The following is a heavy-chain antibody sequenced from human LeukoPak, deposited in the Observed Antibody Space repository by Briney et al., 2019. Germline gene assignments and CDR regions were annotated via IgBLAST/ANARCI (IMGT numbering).Heavy chain of an antibody. D-gene: IGHD4-23*01. CDR2: IYSGGST. CDR3: ARDPLNDYGGNLDAFDI. CDR1: GFTFSNAW. V-gene: IGHV3-53*01. Sequence: PGGSLRLSCAASGFTFSNAWMSWVRQAPGKGLEWVSVIYSGGSTYYADSVKGRFTISRDNSKNTLYLQMNSLRAEDTAVYYCARDPLNDYGGNLDAFDIWGQGTMVTVSS. J-gene: IGHJ3*02.